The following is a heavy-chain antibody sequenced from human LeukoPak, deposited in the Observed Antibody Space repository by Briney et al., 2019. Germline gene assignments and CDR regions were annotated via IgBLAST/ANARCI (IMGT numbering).Heavy chain of an antibody. CDR1: GFTFSSYW. V-gene: IGHV3-7*01. D-gene: IGHD3-10*01. CDR2: IKQDGSEK. Sequence: GGSLRLSCAASGFTFSSYWMTWVRQAPGKGLEWVANIKQDGSEKYYVDSVKGRFAISRDNAKNSLYLQMNSLRAEDTAVYYCARASYSPNWFDPWGQGTLVTVSS. CDR3: ARASYSPNWFDP. J-gene: IGHJ5*02.